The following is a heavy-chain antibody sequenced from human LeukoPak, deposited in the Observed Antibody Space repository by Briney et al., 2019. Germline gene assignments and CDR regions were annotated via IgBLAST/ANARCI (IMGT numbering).Heavy chain of an antibody. V-gene: IGHV4-34*01. CDR2: INHSGST. Sequence: PSETLSLTCAVYGGSFRGYYWSWIRQPPGKGLEWIGEINHSGSTNYNPSLKSRVTISVDTSKNQFSLKLSPVTAADTAVYYCAREKGGSTNLYYYYYMDVWGKGTTVTVSS. CDR1: GGSFRGYY. J-gene: IGHJ6*03. CDR3: AREKGGSTNLYYYYYMDV.